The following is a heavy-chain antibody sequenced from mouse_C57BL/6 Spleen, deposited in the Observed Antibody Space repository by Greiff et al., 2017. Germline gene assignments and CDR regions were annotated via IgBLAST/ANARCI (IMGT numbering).Heavy chain of an antibody. V-gene: IGHV1-81*01. J-gene: IGHJ3*01. CDR2: IYPRSGNP. D-gene: IGHD2-4*01. CDR3: ARYDYDVLFAY. Sequence: VQLQESGAELARPGASVKLSCKASGYTFTSYGISWVKQRTGQGLEWIGEIYPRSGNPYYNEKFKGKATLTADKSSSTAYMGLRSLTSEDSAVYFCARYDYDVLFAYWGQGTLVTVSA. CDR1: GYTFTSYG.